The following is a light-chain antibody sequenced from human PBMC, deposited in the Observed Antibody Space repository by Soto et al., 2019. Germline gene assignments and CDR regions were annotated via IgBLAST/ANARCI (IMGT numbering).Light chain of an antibody. V-gene: IGLV2-11*01. J-gene: IGLJ3*02. CDR1: SSDVGGYNY. Sequence: QSALTQPRSVSGSPGQSVTISCTGTSSDVGGYNYVSWYQQHPGKAPKLMIYDVNKWPSGVPHRFSGSKSGNTASLTICELQAEDEDDYHCSSYAGSHTPWVFGGGTKLTVL. CDR3: SSYAGSHTPWV. CDR2: DVN.